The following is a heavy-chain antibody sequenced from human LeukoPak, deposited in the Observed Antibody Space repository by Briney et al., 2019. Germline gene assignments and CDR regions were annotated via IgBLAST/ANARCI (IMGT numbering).Heavy chain of an antibody. CDR2: IIPIFGTA. CDR3: ARDHHYYDSSGYPGLFDY. J-gene: IGHJ4*02. Sequence: ASVKVSCKASGGTFSSYAISWVRQAPGQGLEWMGRIIPIFGTANYAQKFQGRVTITTDESTSTAYMELSSLGSEDTAVYYCARDHHYYDSSGYPGLFDYWGQGTLVTVSS. V-gene: IGHV1-69*05. D-gene: IGHD3-22*01. CDR1: GGTFSSYA.